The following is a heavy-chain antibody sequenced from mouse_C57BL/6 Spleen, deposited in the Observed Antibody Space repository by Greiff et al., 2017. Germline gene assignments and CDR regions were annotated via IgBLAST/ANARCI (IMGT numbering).Heavy chain of an antibody. Sequence: VQLQQSGPVLVKPGASVKMSCKASGYTFTDYYMNWVKQSHGKSLEWIGVINPYNGGTSYNQKFKGKATLTVDKSSSTAYMELNSLTSEDSAVYYCARRDYYGSSRDFDYWGQGTTLTVSS. D-gene: IGHD1-1*01. CDR2: INPYNGGT. J-gene: IGHJ2*01. V-gene: IGHV1-19*01. CDR1: GYTFTDYY. CDR3: ARRDYYGSSRDFDY.